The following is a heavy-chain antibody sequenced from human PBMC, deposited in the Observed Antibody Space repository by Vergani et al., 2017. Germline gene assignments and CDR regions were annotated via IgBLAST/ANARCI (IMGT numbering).Heavy chain of an antibody. CDR1: GGSFSSDNVY. CDR2: IYTSGST. Sequence: QVQLQESGPGLVTPSQTLSLTCSVSGGSFSSDNVYWTWIRQPAGKGLEWIGRIYTSGSTEYNPPLKSRVTISIDTSKNQFSLNLSSVTAADTAVYYCARAQYYNWFDPWGQGRMVTVSS. CDR3: ARAQYYNWFDP. D-gene: IGHD3-10*01. V-gene: IGHV4-61*02. J-gene: IGHJ5*02.